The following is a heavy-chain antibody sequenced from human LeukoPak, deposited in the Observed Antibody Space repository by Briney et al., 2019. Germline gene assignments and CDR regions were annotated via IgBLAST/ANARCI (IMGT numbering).Heavy chain of an antibody. CDR2: INWNGGST. V-gene: IGHV3-20*04. CDR1: GFTFDDYG. Sequence: GGSLRLSCAASGFTFDDYGMGWVRQAPGKGLEWVSGINWNGGSTGYADSVKGRFTISRDNSKNSLYLQMNSLRTEDTALYYCAKEGITGYSSGPFDYWGQGTLVTVSS. J-gene: IGHJ4*02. CDR3: AKEGITGYSSGPFDY. D-gene: IGHD6-19*01.